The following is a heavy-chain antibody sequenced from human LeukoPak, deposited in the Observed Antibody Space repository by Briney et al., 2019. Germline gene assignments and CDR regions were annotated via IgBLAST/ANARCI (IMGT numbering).Heavy chain of an antibody. J-gene: IGHJ4*02. V-gene: IGHV3-7*01. D-gene: IGHD3-16*02. CDR3: ARDLRYDYVWGSYRQGFDY. CDR2: IKQDGSEK. CDR1: GFTFSSYW. Sequence: GGSLRLSCAASGFTFSSYWMSWVRHAPGKGLEWVANIKQDGSEKYYVDSVKGRFTISRDNAKNSLYLQMNSLRAEDTAVYYCARDLRYDYVWGSYRQGFDYWGQGTLVTVSS.